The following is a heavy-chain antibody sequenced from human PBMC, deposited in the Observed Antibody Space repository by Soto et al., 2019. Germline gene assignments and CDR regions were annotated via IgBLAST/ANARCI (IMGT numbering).Heavy chain of an antibody. CDR1: GGSISSGGYY. J-gene: IGHJ4*02. D-gene: IGHD3-22*01. V-gene: IGHV4-31*03. CDR2: IYYSGST. CDR3: ARGPNYYDSSGYYPN. Sequence: SETLSLTCTVSGGSISSGGYYWSWIRQHPGKGLEWIGYIYYSGSTYYNPSLKSRVTISVDTSKNQFSLKLSSVTAADTAVYYCARGPNYYDSSGYYPNWGQGTLVTVSS.